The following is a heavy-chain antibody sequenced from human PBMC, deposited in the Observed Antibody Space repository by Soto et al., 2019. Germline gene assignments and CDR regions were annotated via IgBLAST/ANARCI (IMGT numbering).Heavy chain of an antibody. CDR1: GGSFSSGGYY. D-gene: IGHD3-22*01. CDR3: ARDYYDSSGYYYVDS. Sequence: SETLSLTCTVSGGSFSSGGYYWTGFRHHPGKGLEWIGYIYYTGSTYYNPSLKSRVTISVDTSKNQFSLKLSSVTAADTAVCYCARDYYDSSGYYYVDSWGQGTQVTVSS. J-gene: IGHJ4*02. V-gene: IGHV4-31*03. CDR2: IYYTGST.